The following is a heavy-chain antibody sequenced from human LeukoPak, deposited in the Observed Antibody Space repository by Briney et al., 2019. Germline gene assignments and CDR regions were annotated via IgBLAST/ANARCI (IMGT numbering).Heavy chain of an antibody. CDR3: ARVNTYYYDSSGYYTPYYFDY. CDR1: GFTFSSYA. Sequence: PGGSLRLSCAASGFTFSSYAMHWVRQASGKGLEWVAVISYDGSNKYYADSVKGRFTISRDNSKNTLCLQMNSLRAEDTAVYYCARVNTYYYDSSGYYTPYYFDYWGQGTLVTVSS. CDR2: ISYDGSNK. D-gene: IGHD3-22*01. V-gene: IGHV3-30-3*01. J-gene: IGHJ4*02.